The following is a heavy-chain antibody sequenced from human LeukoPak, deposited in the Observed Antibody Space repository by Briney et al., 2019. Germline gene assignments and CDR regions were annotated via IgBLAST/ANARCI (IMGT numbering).Heavy chain of an antibody. CDR3: AKDGQRYDRKPYYFDY. V-gene: IGHV3-30*18. CDR1: GFTFSSYG. Sequence: PGRSLRLSCAASGFTFSSYGMHWVRQAPGKGLEWVAVISYDGSNKYYADSVKGRFTISRDNSKNTLYLQMNSLRAEDTAVYYCAKDGQRYDRKPYYFDYWGQGTLVTVSS. J-gene: IGHJ4*02. D-gene: IGHD3-22*01. CDR2: ISYDGSNK.